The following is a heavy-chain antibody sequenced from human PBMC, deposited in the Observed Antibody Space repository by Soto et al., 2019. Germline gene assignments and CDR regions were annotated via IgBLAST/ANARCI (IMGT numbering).Heavy chain of an antibody. CDR2: IYWNDDK. J-gene: IGHJ4*02. CDR1: GFSLSTSGVG. Sequence: QITLKESGPTLVKPTQTLTLTCTFSGFSLSTSGVGVGWIRQPPGKALEWLALIYWNDDKRYSPSLKSRLTITKDTAKTPVVPTMTNMDPVDTATYYCAHIRAVAGKFDYWGQGTLVTVSS. CDR3: AHIRAVAGKFDY. V-gene: IGHV2-5*01. D-gene: IGHD6-19*01.